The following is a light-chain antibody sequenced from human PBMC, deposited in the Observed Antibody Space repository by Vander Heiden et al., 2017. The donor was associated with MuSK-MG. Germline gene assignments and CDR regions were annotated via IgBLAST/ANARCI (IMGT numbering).Light chain of an antibody. Sequence: DRKTTQPPSSLSASVVYRVTITCRASQSISSYLDWYQQKPGKSPKLLIYAASSLQSGVPSRFSGSGSGTDFTLTMSSLQPEDFATYYCQQNYSTPLTFGGGTKVEIK. V-gene: IGKV1-39*01. CDR2: AAS. J-gene: IGKJ4*01. CDR1: QSISSY. CDR3: QQNYSTPLT.